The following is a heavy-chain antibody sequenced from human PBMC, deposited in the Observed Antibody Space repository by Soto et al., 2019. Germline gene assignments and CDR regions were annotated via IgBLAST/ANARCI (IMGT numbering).Heavy chain of an antibody. Sequence: SETLSLTCPVSGGSLSSYYWSWIRQPPGKGLEWIGYIYHSGSTYYNPSLKSRVTISVDRSKNQFSLKLSSVTAADTAVYYCARVPGPWGQGTLVTVSS. CDR1: GGSLSSYY. J-gene: IGHJ5*02. D-gene: IGHD3-10*01. V-gene: IGHV4-30-2*01. CDR2: IYHSGST. CDR3: ARVPGP.